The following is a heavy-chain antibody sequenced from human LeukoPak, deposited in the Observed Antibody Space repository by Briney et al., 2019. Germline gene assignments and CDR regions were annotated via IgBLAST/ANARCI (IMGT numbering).Heavy chain of an antibody. V-gene: IGHV1-2*06. D-gene: IGHD5-12*01. J-gene: IGHJ6*02. CDR3: ARGGSSGYDWPPYYYYGVDV. CDR1: GGTFSSYA. Sequence: GASVKVSCKASGGTFSSYAISWVRQAPGQGLEWMGRINPNSGGTDYAQKFQGRVTMTRDTSISTAYMELSRLRSDDTAVYYCARGGSSGYDWPPYYYYGVDVWGQGTTVTVSS. CDR2: INPNSGGT.